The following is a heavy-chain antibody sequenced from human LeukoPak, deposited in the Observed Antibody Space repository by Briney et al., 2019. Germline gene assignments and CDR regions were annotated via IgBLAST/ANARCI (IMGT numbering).Heavy chain of an antibody. CDR2: IYYSGST. Sequence: SETLSLTCIVSGDSITNHYWSLIRQPPGKGLEWIGYIYYSGSTNYNPSLKSRVTISVDTSKNQFSLKLSSVTAADTAVYYCARRPHYSSAFFDYWGQGTLVTVSS. CDR3: ARRPHYSSAFFDY. D-gene: IGHD6-19*01. V-gene: IGHV4-59*08. J-gene: IGHJ4*02. CDR1: GDSITNHY.